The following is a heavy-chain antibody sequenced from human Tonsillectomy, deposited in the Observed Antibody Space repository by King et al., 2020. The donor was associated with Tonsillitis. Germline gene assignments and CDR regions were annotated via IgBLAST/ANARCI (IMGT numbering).Heavy chain of an antibody. V-gene: IGHV4-31*03. CDR3: ARGIYSSGWYGAPHFDY. CDR1: GVSISSGGYY. CDR2: IYYSGST. Sequence: VQLQESGPGLVKPSQTLSLTCTVSGVSISSGGYYWSWIRQHPGKGLEWIGYIYYSGSTYYNPSLKSRVTISVDTSKNKFSLKLSSVTAADTAVYYCARGIYSSGWYGAPHFDYWGQGTLVTVSS. J-gene: IGHJ4*02. D-gene: IGHD6-19*01.